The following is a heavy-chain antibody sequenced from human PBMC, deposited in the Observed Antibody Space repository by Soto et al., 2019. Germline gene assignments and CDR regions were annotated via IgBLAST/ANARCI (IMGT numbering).Heavy chain of an antibody. V-gene: IGHV1-2*04. CDR3: ARGWPLGNDLIGRAFDI. J-gene: IGHJ3*02. D-gene: IGHD1-1*01. Sequence: ASVNVSCKASGYTFTGYYMHWVRQAPGQGLEWMGWINPNSGGTNYAQKFQGWVTMTRDTSISTAYMELRSLRSDDTAVYYCARGWPLGNDLIGRAFDIWGQGTMVTVSS. CDR2: INPNSGGT. CDR1: GYTFTGYY.